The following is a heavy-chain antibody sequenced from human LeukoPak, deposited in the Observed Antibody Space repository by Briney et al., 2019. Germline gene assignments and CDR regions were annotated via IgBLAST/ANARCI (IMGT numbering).Heavy chain of an antibody. CDR3: AREGEGDYDSSGYYLGGAYYFDY. J-gene: IGHJ4*02. V-gene: IGHV1-69*04. CDR2: IIPILGIA. CDR1: GGTFSSYA. D-gene: IGHD3-22*01. Sequence: SVKVSCKASGGTFSSYAISWVRQAPGQGLEWMGRIIPILGIANYAQKFQGRVTITADKSTSTAYMELSSLRSEDTAVYYCAREGEGDYDSSGYYLGGAYYFDYWGQGTLVTVSS.